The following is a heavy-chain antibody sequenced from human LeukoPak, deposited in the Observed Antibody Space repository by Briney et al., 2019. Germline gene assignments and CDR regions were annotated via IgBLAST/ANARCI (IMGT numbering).Heavy chain of an antibody. CDR3: ARVARRRAFDI. J-gene: IGHJ3*02. V-gene: IGHV4-34*01. CDR1: GGSFSGYY. Sequence: SSETLSLTCAVYGGSFSGYYWSWIRQPPGKGLEWIGEINHSGSTNYNPSLKSRVTISVDTSKNQFSLKLSSVTAADTAVYYCARVARRRAFDIRGQGTMVTVSS. CDR2: INHSGST.